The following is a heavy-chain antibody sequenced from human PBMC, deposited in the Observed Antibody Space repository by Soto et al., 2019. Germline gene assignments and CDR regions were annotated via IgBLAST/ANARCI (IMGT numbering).Heavy chain of an antibody. J-gene: IGHJ3*02. CDR3: ARDIGNWNRGAFDI. CDR1: AFTFRDYY. Sequence: QVQLVESGGGLVKPGGSLRLSCEASAFTFRDYYMSWIRQAPGKGLEWASAISSSGSTKYYADSVKGRFTISRDNAKNSLYLQMNGLRAEDTAVYYCARDIGNWNRGAFDIWGQGTMVTVSS. D-gene: IGHD1-20*01. CDR2: ISSSGSTK. V-gene: IGHV3-11*01.